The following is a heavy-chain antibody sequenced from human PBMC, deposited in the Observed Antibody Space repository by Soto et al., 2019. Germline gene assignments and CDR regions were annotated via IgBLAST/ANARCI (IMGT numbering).Heavy chain of an antibody. J-gene: IGHJ4*02. CDR3: ARGGKRMAGLDY. CDR1: GYTFTDFF. Sequence: GASVKVSCKAYGYTFTDFFLHWLRQAPGQGLEWMGWINPNSGATNYAQKFQGRVTMTRDTSISTAYMELSRLRSDDTAVYYCARGGKRMAGLDYWGQGTLVTVSS. V-gene: IGHV1-2*02. CDR2: INPNSGAT. D-gene: IGHD6-19*01.